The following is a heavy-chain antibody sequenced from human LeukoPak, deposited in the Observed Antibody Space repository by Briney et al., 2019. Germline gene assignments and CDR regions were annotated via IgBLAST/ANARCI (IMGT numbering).Heavy chain of an antibody. CDR2: FDPEDGET. Sequence: ASVKVSCKVSGYTLTELSMHWVRQAPGKGLEWMGGFDPEDGETIYAQKFQGRVTMTEDTSTDTAYMELSSLRSEDTAVYYCARAWGGNLRYYYYYYMDVWGKGTTVTISS. V-gene: IGHV1-24*01. CDR3: ARAWGGNLRYYYYYYMDV. D-gene: IGHD4-23*01. J-gene: IGHJ6*03. CDR1: GYTLTELS.